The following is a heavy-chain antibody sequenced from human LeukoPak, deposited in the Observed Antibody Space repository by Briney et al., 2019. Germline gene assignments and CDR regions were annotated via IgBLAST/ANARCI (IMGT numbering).Heavy chain of an antibody. CDR3: ARDDGYSYGSAHGHYYYGMDV. CDR2: IYSGGST. D-gene: IGHD5-18*01. CDR1: GFTVSSNY. V-gene: IGHV3-53*01. Sequence: GGSLRLSCAASGFTVSSNYVSWVRQAPGKGLEWVSVIYSGGSTYYADSVKGRFTISRDNSKNALYLQMNSLRAEDTAVYYCARDDGYSYGSAHGHYYYGMDVWGQGTTVTVSS. J-gene: IGHJ6*02.